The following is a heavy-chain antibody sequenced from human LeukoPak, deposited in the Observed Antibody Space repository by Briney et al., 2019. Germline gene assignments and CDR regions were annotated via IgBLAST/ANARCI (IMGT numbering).Heavy chain of an antibody. D-gene: IGHD1-26*01. CDR2: ISYDGSNK. CDR1: GFTFSSYA. J-gene: IGHJ4*02. CDR3: ARDFRGIVGGYYFDY. Sequence: GGSLRLSCAASGFTFSSYAMHWVRQAPGKGLEWMAVISYDGSNKYYADSVKGRFTISRDNSKNTLYLQMNSLRAEDTAVYYCARDFRGIVGGYYFDYWGQGTLVTVSS. V-gene: IGHV3-30-3*01.